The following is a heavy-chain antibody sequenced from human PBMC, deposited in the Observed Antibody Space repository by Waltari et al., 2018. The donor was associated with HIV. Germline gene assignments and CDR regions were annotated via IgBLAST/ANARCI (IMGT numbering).Heavy chain of an antibody. J-gene: IGHJ3*02. V-gene: IGHV3-66*01. Sequence: EVQLVESGGGLVRPGGSLRLSCAASGFTVSSHHMGWVRQTPGKGLVYGSVMDSGGNTHYADSVNGRFTISRDSSKSALYLQMNTLRAEDTALYYCARVDRAGTTSGWDVFDIWGQGTMVTVSS. CDR1: GFTVSSHH. CDR2: MDSGGNT. CDR3: ARVDRAGTTSGWDVFDI. D-gene: IGHD1-1*01.